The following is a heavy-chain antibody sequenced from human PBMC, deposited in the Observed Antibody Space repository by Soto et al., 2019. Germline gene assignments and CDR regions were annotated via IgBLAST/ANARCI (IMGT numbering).Heavy chain of an antibody. CDR1: GFTFSNYW. CDR3: ARDEAIDY. Sequence: GSLRLSCAASGFTFSNYWMSWVRQAPGKGLEWVANIKQDGGDQYYVDSVKGRFSISRDNAKNSLYLQMNSLRAEDTAVYYCARDEAIDYWGQGTLVTVYS. CDR2: IKQDGGDQ. J-gene: IGHJ4*02. V-gene: IGHV3-7*03.